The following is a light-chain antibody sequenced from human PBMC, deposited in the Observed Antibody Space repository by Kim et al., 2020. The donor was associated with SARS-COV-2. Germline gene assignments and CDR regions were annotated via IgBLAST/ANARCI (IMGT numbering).Light chain of an antibody. CDR3: MQATQFPPS. V-gene: IGKV2-24*01. CDR2: QIS. CDR1: KSLVIHNGNTY. J-gene: IGKJ1*01. Sequence: PFSISCSSSKSLVIHNGNTYLSLLQSGPARPPRLLIYQISNRFSGVPDRFSGSGAGTDFTLKINRVEAEDGGIYYCMQATQFPPSFGQGTKVDIK.